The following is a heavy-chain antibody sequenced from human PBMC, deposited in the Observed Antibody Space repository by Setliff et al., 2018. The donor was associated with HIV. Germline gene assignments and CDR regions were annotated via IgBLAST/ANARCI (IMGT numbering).Heavy chain of an antibody. V-gene: IGHV3-48*04. J-gene: IGHJ4*02. Sequence: GGSLRLSCVGSGFTFKTYSMNWVRQAPGKGLEWLSFIHSSSSRIYYADSVKGRFTVSRDNAKNSLYLQMNNLRAEDTAVYYCGRAPPYCSGGSCADYWGQGTLVTVSS. D-gene: IGHD2-15*01. CDR3: GRAPPYCSGGSCADY. CDR1: GFTFKTYS. CDR2: IHSSSSRI.